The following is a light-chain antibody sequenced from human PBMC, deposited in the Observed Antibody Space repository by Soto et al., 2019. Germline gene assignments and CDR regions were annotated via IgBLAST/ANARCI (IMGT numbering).Light chain of an antibody. CDR3: QQYNKWPYT. V-gene: IGKV3-15*01. CDR1: QSVSSN. CDR2: GAS. Sequence: EIVMTQSPATLSVSPGERAALSCRASQSVSSNFAWYQQKPGQAPRILIYGASTRATGIPARFSGSGSGTEFTLTISSLQSEDFAVYYCQQYNKWPYTFGQGTKLEIK. J-gene: IGKJ2*01.